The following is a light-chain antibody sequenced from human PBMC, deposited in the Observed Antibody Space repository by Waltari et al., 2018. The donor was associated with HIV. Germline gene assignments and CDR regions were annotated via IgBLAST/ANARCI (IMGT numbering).Light chain of an antibody. CDR3: TSYTSRNTRV. CDR1: TSDVGGYKY. J-gene: IGLJ1*01. Sequence: QSALTQPASVSGSPGQSITISCTGTTSDVGGYKYVSCYQQHPGKAPKLVIYEVNNRPSGVSIRFSGSKSGNTASLTISELQAEDEADYYCTSYTSRNTRVFGTGTKVTVL. V-gene: IGLV2-14*01. CDR2: EVN.